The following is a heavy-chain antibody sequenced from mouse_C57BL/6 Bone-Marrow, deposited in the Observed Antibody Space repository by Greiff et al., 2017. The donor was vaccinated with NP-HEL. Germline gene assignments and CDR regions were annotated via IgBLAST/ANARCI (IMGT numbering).Heavy chain of an antibody. Sequence: EVKVVESGGGLVQPGGSLSLSCATSGFTFTNYYMNWVRQPPGKALEWLGFIRNKTNGYTNEYSASVKGRFTISRANSQSILYLQMNALRAEDSSTYYFARSIYYDYADDPFYAMDYWGQGTSVTVSS. CDR1: GFTFTNYY. CDR2: IRNKTNGYTN. J-gene: IGHJ4*01. V-gene: IGHV7-3*01. CDR3: ARSIYYDYADDPFYAMDY. D-gene: IGHD2-4*01.